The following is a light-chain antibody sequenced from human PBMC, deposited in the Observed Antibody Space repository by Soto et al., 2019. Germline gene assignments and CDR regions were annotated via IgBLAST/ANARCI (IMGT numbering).Light chain of an antibody. V-gene: IGKV1-5*03. J-gene: IGKJ1*01. CDR2: KAS. CDR3: QQYNSYGT. Sequence: DIQMTQSPSTLSASVGERVTITCRASQSISTWLAWYQQKPGKAPKLLIYKASSLESGVPSRFSGSGSGTKFTLTISSLQPDDFETYYCQQYNSYGTFGQGTRVEIK. CDR1: QSISTW.